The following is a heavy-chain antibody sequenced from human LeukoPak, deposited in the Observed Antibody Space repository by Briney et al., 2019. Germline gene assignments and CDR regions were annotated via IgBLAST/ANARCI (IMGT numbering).Heavy chain of an antibody. CDR1: GFSFGDHG. J-gene: IGHJ5*01. V-gene: IGHV3-30*02. Sequence: GGSLRLSCATSGFSFGDHGMHWVRQAPGKGLEWVAFSRYDGTNAYYAESVKGRFTVSRDNSKNTLYLQMSSLRAEDTAVYYCARDGEDNWNYLTRFGNWFDSWGQGTLVTVSS. CDR2: SRYDGTNA. D-gene: IGHD1-7*01. CDR3: ARDGEDNWNYLTRFGNWFDS.